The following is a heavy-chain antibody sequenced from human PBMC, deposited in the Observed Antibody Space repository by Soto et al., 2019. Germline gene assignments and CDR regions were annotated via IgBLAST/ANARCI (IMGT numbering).Heavy chain of an antibody. Sequence: GGSLRLSCAASGFTFSSYGMHWVRQAPGKGLEWVAVISYDGSNKYYADSVKGRFTISRDNSKNTPYLQMNSLRAEDTAVYYCAKDTGRCGGDCYHFDYWGQGTLVTVSS. J-gene: IGHJ4*02. V-gene: IGHV3-30*18. D-gene: IGHD2-21*02. CDR1: GFTFSSYG. CDR3: AKDTGRCGGDCYHFDY. CDR2: ISYDGSNK.